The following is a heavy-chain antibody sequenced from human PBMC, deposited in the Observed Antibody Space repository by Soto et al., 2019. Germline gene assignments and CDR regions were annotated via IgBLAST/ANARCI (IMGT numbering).Heavy chain of an antibody. CDR2: IYYSGTT. Sequence: SETLSLTCTVSGGSISSSTYYWGWIRQPPGKGLEWIGTIYYSGTTYYSPSLRSRVTISVDTSKNQFFLKLSSVTAADTAVYYCARRVIVGPLDYWGRGTLVTVSS. D-gene: IGHD1-26*01. J-gene: IGHJ4*02. CDR1: GGSISSSTYY. CDR3: ARRVIVGPLDY. V-gene: IGHV4-39*01.